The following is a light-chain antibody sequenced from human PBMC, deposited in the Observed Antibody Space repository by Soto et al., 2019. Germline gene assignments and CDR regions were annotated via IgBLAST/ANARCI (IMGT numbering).Light chain of an antibody. CDR2: WAS. J-gene: IGKJ1*01. Sequence: DIVMTQSPHSLAVSLGERATINCKSSQSVLYSSKNKNYLDWYQQKPGQPPKLLISWASTRASGVPDRFSGGGSGTDFTLTISSLQAEDVAVYYCQQFYSIPPTFGQGTKVEIK. CDR3: QQFYSIPPT. CDR1: QSVLYSSKNKNY. V-gene: IGKV4-1*01.